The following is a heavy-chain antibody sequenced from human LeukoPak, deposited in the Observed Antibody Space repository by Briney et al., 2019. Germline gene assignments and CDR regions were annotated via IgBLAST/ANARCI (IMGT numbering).Heavy chain of an antibody. CDR2: INHSGST. Sequence: SETLSLTCAVYGGSFSGYYWSWIRQPPGKGLEWIGEINHSGSTNYNPSLKSRVTISVDTSKNQFSLKLSSVTAADTAVYYCARVRVGGSYYAFDYWGQGTLVTVSS. CDR1: GGSFSGYY. J-gene: IGHJ4*02. V-gene: IGHV4-34*01. CDR3: ARVRVGGSYYAFDY. D-gene: IGHD1-26*01.